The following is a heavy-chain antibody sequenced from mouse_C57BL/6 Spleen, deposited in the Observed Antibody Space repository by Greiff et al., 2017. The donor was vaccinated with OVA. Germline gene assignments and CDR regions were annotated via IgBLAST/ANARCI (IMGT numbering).Heavy chain of an antibody. J-gene: IGHJ1*03. CDR3: ARLYGRSYLDV. V-gene: IGHV5-6*02. D-gene: IGHD1-1*01. Sequence: EVKLVESGGDLVKPGGSLKLSCAASGFTFSSYGMSWVRQTPDKRLEWVATISSGGSYTYYPDSVKGRFTISRDNAKNTLYLQMSSLKSEDTAMDYCARLYGRSYLDVWGTGTTVTVSS. CDR2: ISSGGSYT. CDR1: GFTFSSYG.